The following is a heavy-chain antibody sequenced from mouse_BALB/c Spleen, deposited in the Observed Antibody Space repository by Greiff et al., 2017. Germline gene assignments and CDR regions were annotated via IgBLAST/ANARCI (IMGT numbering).Heavy chain of an antibody. CDR1: GYTFTSYW. CDR2: IYPSDSYT. D-gene: IGHD6-1*01. CDR3: TRGLH. J-gene: IGHJ2*01. V-gene: IGHV1-69*02. Sequence: QVQLQQPGAELVRPGASVKLSCKASGYTFTSYWINWVKQRPGQGLEWIGNIYPSDSYTNYNQKFKDKATLTVDKSSSTAYMQLSSPTSEDSAVYYCTRGLHWGQGTTLTVSS.